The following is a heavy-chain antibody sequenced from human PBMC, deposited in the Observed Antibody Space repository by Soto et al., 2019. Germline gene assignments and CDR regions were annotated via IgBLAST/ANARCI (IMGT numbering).Heavy chain of an antibody. Sequence: QVQLVQSGAEVKKPGASVKVSCKTSGYTFAAYYIHWIRQAPGQGLEWMGWINPTSGGTVYAQNFQERVTMTRDTYISTAYRELRRLNSDDTAVYYCARDPDYGDYWGYFFDSWGQGTPVTVSS. CDR1: GYTFAAYY. D-gene: IGHD4-17*01. V-gene: IGHV1-2*02. CDR3: ARDPDYGDYWGYFFDS. CDR2: INPTSGGT. J-gene: IGHJ4*02.